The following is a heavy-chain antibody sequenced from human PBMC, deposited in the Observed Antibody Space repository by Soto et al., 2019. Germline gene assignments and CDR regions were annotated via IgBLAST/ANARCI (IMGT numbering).Heavy chain of an antibody. CDR1: GFTFTTYG. Sequence: PGGSLRLSWAASGFTFTTYGMHWVRQAPGKGLEWVAVISYDGSNKYYADSVKGRFTISRDNSKNTLYLHMDSLRPKDAAVYYCARVAYYYDSSGYFYWGQGPLVTVSS. CDR2: ISYDGSNK. J-gene: IGHJ4*02. CDR3: ARVAYYYDSSGYFY. D-gene: IGHD3-22*01. V-gene: IGHV3-30*03.